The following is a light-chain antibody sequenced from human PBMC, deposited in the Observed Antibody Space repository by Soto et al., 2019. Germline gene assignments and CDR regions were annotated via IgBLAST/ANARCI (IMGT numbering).Light chain of an antibody. CDR1: SGSVSTSYY. CDR2: STN. Sequence: QTVVTQEPSFSVSPGGTVTLTCGLSSGSVSTSYYPSWYQQTPGQAPRTLIYSTNTRSSGVPDRFSGSILGNKAALTITGAQADYESDYSCVLYMGSGISVFGGGTKLTVL. J-gene: IGLJ3*02. V-gene: IGLV8-61*01. CDR3: VLYMGSGISV.